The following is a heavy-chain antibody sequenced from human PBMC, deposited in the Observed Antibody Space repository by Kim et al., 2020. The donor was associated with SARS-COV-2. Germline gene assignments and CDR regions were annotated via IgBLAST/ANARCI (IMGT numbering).Heavy chain of an antibody. D-gene: IGHD4-17*01. J-gene: IGHJ4*02. CDR2: INPNSGGT. CDR1: GYTFTGYY. V-gene: IGHV1-2*02. CDR3: ARTSWITVTNRKGRFDY. Sequence: ASVKVSCKASGYTFTGYYMHWVRQAPGQGLEWMGWINPNSGGTNYAQKFQGRVTMTRDTSISTAYMELSRLRSDDTAVYYCARTSWITVTNRKGRFDYWGQGTLVTVSS.